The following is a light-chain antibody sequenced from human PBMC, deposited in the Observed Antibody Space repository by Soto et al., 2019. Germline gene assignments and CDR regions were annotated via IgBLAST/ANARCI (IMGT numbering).Light chain of an antibody. J-gene: IGLJ1*01. CDR1: SSDIGGYNY. V-gene: IGLV2-8*01. CDR3: SSYSSSGTLFV. CDR2: AVN. Sequence: QSALTQPPSASGSPGQSVTISCTGSSSDIGGYNYVSWYQQHPGKAPKLIIYAVNKRPSGVPDRFSGSKSGNTASLTVSGLQAEDEADYHCSSYSSSGTLFVFGTGTKLTVL.